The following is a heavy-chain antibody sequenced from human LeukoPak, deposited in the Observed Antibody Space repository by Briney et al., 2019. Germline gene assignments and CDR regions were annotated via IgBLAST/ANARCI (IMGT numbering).Heavy chain of an antibody. CDR2: VNPNNGGT. Sequence: ASVKVSCKASGYTFTDYYIHWVRQAPGQGLEWMGWVNPNNGGTTYSQKFQGRVTMTRDTSISTAYMELSRLRSDDTAVYFCAREILGPTAYDIWGQGKIVTVSS. V-gene: IGHV1-2*02. CDR3: AREILGPTAYDI. J-gene: IGHJ3*02. D-gene: IGHD7-27*01. CDR1: GYTFTDYY.